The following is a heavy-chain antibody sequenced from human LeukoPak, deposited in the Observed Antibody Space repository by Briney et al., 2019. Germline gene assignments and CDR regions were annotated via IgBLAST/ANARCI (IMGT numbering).Heavy chain of an antibody. CDR1: GGSISSSSYY. V-gene: IGHV4-39*02. CDR2: TYYSGST. Sequence: SETLSLTCTVSGGSISSSSYYWGWIRQPPGKGLEWIGITYYSGSTYYNPSLKSRLTISVDMSKNQFSLRLSSVTAADTAVYYCARDRDDAFDIWGQGTMVTVSS. J-gene: IGHJ3*02. CDR3: ARDRDDAFDI.